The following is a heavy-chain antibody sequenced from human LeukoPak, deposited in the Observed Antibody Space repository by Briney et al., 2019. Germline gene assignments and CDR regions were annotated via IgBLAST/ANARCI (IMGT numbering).Heavy chain of an antibody. J-gene: IGHJ4*02. CDR2: IYSGGST. V-gene: IGHV3-53*01. CDR1: GFTVSSNY. CDR3: ATRELYTSSWSSFDY. Sequence: PGGSLVLSFAASGFTVSSNYMSWGRQAPGKGLDWGSLIYSGGSTYYADSVKGRFTISRDHSKNTLYLQMDTLRAEDTAVYYCATRELYTSSWSSFDYWRQATLVSVCS. D-gene: IGHD6-13*01.